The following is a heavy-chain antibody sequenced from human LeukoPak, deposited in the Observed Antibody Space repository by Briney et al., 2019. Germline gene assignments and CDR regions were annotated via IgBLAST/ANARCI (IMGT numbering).Heavy chain of an antibody. CDR2: IFSNDEK. CDR1: GFSLGNARMA. J-gene: IGHJ5*02. CDR3: ARSSGISNNWFDP. V-gene: IGHV2-26*01. Sequence: SGPTLVNPTETLTLTCTVSGFSLGNARMAVSWIRRPPGKALEWLAHIFSNDEKSYSTSLKSRLTISKDTSKSQVVLTMTNMDPVDTATYYCARSSGISNNWFDPWGQGTLVTVSS. D-gene: IGHD6-19*01.